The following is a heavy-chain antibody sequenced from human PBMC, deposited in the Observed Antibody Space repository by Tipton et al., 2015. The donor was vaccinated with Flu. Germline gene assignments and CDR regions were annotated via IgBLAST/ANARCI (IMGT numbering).Heavy chain of an antibody. Sequence: TLSLICSVSGGSISYYYWNWIRQPPGKGLEWIGFSYYSGSTSYNPSLQSRVTISVDTSRNQFSLNLKSVTAADTAVYYCARDRGWPASLDYWGQGILVTVSS. CDR3: ARDRGWPASLDY. J-gene: IGHJ4*02. CDR1: GGSISYYY. D-gene: IGHD3-10*01. CDR2: SYYSGST. V-gene: IGHV4-59*01.